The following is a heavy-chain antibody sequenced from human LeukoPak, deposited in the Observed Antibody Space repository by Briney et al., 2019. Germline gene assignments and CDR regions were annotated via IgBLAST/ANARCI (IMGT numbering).Heavy chain of an antibody. D-gene: IGHD3-16*01. J-gene: IGHJ6*03. Sequence: PSETLSLTCAVYGGSFSGYYWSWIRQPPGKGLEWIGEINHSGGTKYNPSLKSRGTISVDTSKNQCSLKLSSVTAADTAMYYCARVKDPGGYYYYYYMDVWGKGTTVTVSS. CDR2: INHSGGT. V-gene: IGHV4-34*01. CDR3: ARVKDPGGYYYYYYMDV. CDR1: GGSFSGYY.